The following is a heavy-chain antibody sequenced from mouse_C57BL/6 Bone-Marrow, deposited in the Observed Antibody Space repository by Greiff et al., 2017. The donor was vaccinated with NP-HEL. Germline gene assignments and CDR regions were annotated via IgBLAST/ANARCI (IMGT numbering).Heavy chain of an antibody. V-gene: IGHV1-82*01. Sequence: VQLQQSGPELVKPGASVTISCKASGYAFSSSWMNWVKQRPGKGLEWIGRLYPGDGDTNYNGKFKGKATLTADKSSSTAYMQLSSLTSEDSAVYFCARGGYGYLFDYWGQGTTLTVSS. D-gene: IGHD2-2*01. CDR2: LYPGDGDT. CDR3: ARGGYGYLFDY. J-gene: IGHJ2*01. CDR1: GYAFSSSW.